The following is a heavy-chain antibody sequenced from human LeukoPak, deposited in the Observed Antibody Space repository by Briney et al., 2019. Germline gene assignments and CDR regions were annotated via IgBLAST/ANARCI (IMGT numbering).Heavy chain of an antibody. J-gene: IGHJ4*02. Sequence: GGSLRLSCAASGFTFSSYSMNWVRQAPEKGLEWVSSISSSSYIYYADSVKGRFTISRDNAKNSLYLQMNSLRAEDTAVYYCARYSSSSRHKDYWGQGTLVTVSS. D-gene: IGHD6-6*01. CDR1: GFTFSSYS. CDR2: ISSSSYI. V-gene: IGHV3-21*01. CDR3: ARYSSSSRHKDY.